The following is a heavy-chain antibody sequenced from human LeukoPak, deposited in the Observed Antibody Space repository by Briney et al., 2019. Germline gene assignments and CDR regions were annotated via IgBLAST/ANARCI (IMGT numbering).Heavy chain of an antibody. CDR1: GGFISGYY. CDR3: AREVAAAQCYFDY. V-gene: IGHV4-59*01. Sequence: SETLSLTCTVSGGFISGYYWSWIRQSPGRGLEWLGYIYDSGSTKYNPSLKSRVTISVDASKNQISLKLTSMTAADTAVYYCAREVAAAQCYFDYWGQGTLVTVSS. J-gene: IGHJ4*02. CDR2: IYDSGST. D-gene: IGHD6-13*01.